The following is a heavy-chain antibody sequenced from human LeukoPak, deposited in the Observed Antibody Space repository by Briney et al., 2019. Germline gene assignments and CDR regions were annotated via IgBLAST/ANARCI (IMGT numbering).Heavy chain of an antibody. CDR3: ARSLASGYSDYPRFYYGMGV. Sequence: GGSLRLSCAASGFTFSSYGMHWVRQAPGKGLEWVAVIWYDGSNKYYADSVKGRFTISRDNSKNTLYLQMNSLRAEDTAVYYCARSLASGYSDYPRFYYGMGVWGKGTTVTVSS. V-gene: IGHV3-33*01. D-gene: IGHD5-12*01. J-gene: IGHJ6*04. CDR2: IWYDGSNK. CDR1: GFTFSSYG.